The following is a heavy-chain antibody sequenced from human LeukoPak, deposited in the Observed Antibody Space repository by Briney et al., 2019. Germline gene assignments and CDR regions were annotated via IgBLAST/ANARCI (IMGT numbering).Heavy chain of an antibody. CDR1: GGSISSYY. D-gene: IGHD6-13*01. J-gene: IGHJ4*02. CDR3: ARQNPAAAGQGLDY. CDR2: IYYSGST. Sequence: SETLSLTCTVSGGSISSYYWSWIRQPPGKGLEWIGYIYYSGSTNYNPSLKSRVTISVDTSKNQFSLNLSFVTATDTAVYYCARQNPAAAGQGLDYWGQGALVIVSS. V-gene: IGHV4-59*08.